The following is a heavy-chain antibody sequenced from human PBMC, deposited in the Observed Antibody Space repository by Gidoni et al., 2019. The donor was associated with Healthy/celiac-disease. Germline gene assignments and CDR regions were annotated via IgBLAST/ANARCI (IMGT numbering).Heavy chain of an antibody. CDR2: IYTSGST. CDR1: GGSISSGSYY. Sequence: QVQLQESGPGLVKPSQTLSLTCTVSGGSISSGSYYWSWIRQPAGKGLEGIGRIYTSGSTNSNPSLKSRVTISVDTSKNQFSLKLSSVTAADTAVYYCARQGLGFGYGDYVGYFDYWGQGTLVTVSS. CDR3: ARQGLGFGYGDYVGYFDY. D-gene: IGHD4-17*01. V-gene: IGHV4-61*02. J-gene: IGHJ4*02.